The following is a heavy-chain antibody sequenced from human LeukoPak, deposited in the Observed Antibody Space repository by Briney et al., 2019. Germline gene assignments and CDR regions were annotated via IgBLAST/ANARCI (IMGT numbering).Heavy chain of an antibody. Sequence: GGSLRLSCAASGFTFSNYGMHWVRQAPGTGQEWVAVIWYDGSNKYYADSVKGRFTISRDKSNNTVHLQMNSLRAEDTAVYYCTRDLTVATIRTPLQHWGQGTLVTVSS. D-gene: IGHD5-12*01. CDR1: GFTFSNYG. CDR2: IWYDGSNK. CDR3: TRDLTVATIRTPLQH. V-gene: IGHV3-33*01. J-gene: IGHJ1*01.